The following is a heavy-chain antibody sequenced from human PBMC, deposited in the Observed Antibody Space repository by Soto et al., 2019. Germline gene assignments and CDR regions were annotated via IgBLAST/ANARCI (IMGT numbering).Heavy chain of an antibody. D-gene: IGHD2-15*01. CDR3: ARDQGYHDNEYYNFDY. CDR2: ISCGGTNT. Sequence: QVQLVESGGGVVQPGRSLRLSCAASGFSFSNHAMHWVRQAPGKGLEWVAVISCGGTNTYYADSVKGRLTISRDNSENTVYLQLSSLRTEDTAVYHCARDQGYHDNEYYNFDYWGQGTLVTVSS. J-gene: IGHJ4*02. CDR1: GFSFSNHA. V-gene: IGHV3-30-3*01.